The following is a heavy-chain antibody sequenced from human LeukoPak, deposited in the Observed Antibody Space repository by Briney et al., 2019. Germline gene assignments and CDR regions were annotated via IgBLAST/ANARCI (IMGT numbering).Heavy chain of an antibody. CDR3: ARIAVADTFYYFDY. CDR2: IDWDDDK. J-gene: IGHJ4*02. CDR1: GFSLRTGGMG. Sequence: SGPTLVNPTQTLTLTCSFSGFSLRTGGMGVSWIRQPPGKALEWLARIDWDDDKYYSTSLETRLTISKDTSKNQVVLTMTNVDPVDTATYYCARIAVADTFYYFDYWGQGALVTVSS. D-gene: IGHD6-19*01. V-gene: IGHV2-70*11.